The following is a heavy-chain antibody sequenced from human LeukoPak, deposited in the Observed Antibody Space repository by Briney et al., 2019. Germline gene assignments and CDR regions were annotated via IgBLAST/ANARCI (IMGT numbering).Heavy chain of an antibody. D-gene: IGHD3-10*01. CDR3: AREITPITMVRGVYYYGMDV. CDR2: IWYDGSNK. V-gene: IGHV3-33*01. J-gene: IGHJ6*02. CDR1: GFTFRSYG. Sequence: GGSLRLSCAASGFTFRSYGMHWVRQAPGKGLEWVAVIWYDGSNKYYADSVKGRFTISRDNSKNTLYLQMNSLRAEDTAVYYCAREITPITMVRGVYYYGMDVWGQGTTVTVSS.